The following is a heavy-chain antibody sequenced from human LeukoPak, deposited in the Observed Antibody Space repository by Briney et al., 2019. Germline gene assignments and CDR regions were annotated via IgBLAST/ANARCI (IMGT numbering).Heavy chain of an antibody. CDR2: LSGGGDTT. V-gene: IGHV3-23*01. CDR1: GFTFSSYA. Sequence: GGSLRLSCVASGFTFSSYAMNWVRQAPGKGLEWVSGLSGGGDTTYYVDSVKGRFTISRDNSKNTLYLQMNSLKTEDTAVYYCTTRLLITMVRAFDIWGQGTMVTVSS. J-gene: IGHJ3*02. CDR3: TTRLLITMVRAFDI. D-gene: IGHD3-10*01.